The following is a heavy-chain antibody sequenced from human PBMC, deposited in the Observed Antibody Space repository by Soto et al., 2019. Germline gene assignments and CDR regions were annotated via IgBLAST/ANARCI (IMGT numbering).Heavy chain of an antibody. Sequence: GGSLRLSCAASGVSFNSYDMHWVCQAPGKGPEWVAIISYDGSNTYYSDSVRGRFTISRDNSKDTLYLQMHSLRSEDTAIYYCARISRYCSGGDCNVWGQGTQVTVS. CDR3: ARISRYCSGGDCNV. D-gene: IGHD2-15*01. CDR1: GVSFNSYD. CDR2: ISYDGSNT. J-gene: IGHJ4*02. V-gene: IGHV3-30*03.